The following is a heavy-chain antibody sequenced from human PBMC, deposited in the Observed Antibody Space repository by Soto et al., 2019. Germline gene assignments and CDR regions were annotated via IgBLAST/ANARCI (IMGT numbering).Heavy chain of an antibody. CDR3: ARESHDILTGPPWVWYFDL. J-gene: IGHJ2*01. CDR2: INDRGSI. D-gene: IGHD3-9*01. Sequence: QVQLQQWGAGPLRPLETLSLTCGVSGGSFSGYYWAWIRQSPGKGLEWIGEINDRGSINYNPSLKSRVSIFVDTSKNHYSLKLRSVTAADTAVYYCARESHDILTGPPWVWYFDLWGRGTLVTVSS. CDR1: GGSFSGYY. V-gene: IGHV4-34*01.